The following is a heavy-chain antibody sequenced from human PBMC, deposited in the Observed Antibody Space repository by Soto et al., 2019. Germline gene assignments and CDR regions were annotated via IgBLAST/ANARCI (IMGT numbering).Heavy chain of an antibody. J-gene: IGHJ6*02. V-gene: IGHV3-9*01. CDR1: GFTFDDNA. Sequence: PGGSLRLSCAVSGFTFDDNAMHWVRQAPEKGLEWVSGINWKSDIGYADSVKGRFTISRDNAENSLYLQMNSLRSDDTAVYYCVRGSAARPWDCYFGMDVWGQGTTVTVSS. D-gene: IGHD6-6*01. CDR3: VRGSAARPWDCYFGMDV. CDR2: INWKSDI.